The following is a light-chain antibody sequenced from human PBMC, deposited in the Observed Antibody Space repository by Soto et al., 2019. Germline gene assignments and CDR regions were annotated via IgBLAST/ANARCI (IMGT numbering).Light chain of an antibody. CDR3: QQSFSTPT. J-gene: IGKJ1*01. CDR1: QSIGIY. Sequence: DIRVTQSPSSLSASVGDRVTITCRASQSIGIYLSWYRQKPGKAPQLLIHGASTLQGGVPSRFSGDGSGTNFILTINSLQPEDVGTYSCQQSFSTPTFGQGTKVEIK. V-gene: IGKV1-39*01. CDR2: GAS.